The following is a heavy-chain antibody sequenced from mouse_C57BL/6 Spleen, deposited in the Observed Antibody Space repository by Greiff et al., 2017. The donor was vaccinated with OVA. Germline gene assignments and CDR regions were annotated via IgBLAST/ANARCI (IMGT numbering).Heavy chain of an antibody. CDR1: GYTFTSYW. Sequence: QQPGAELVKPGASVKLSCKASGYTFTSYWMQWVKQRPGQGLEWIGEIDPSDSYTNYNQKFKGKATLTVDTSSSTAYMQLSSLTSEDSAVYYCARSRNWEGFDYWGQGTTLTVSS. V-gene: IGHV1-50*01. CDR3: ARSRNWEGFDY. D-gene: IGHD4-1*01. J-gene: IGHJ2*01. CDR2: IDPSDSYT.